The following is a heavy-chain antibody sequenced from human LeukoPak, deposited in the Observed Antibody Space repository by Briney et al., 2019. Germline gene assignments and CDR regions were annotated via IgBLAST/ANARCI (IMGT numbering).Heavy chain of an antibody. CDR3: ASVRNAETSDAFDI. D-gene: IGHD1-14*01. Sequence: GASVKVSCKASGGTFSNYAINWVRQAPGQGLEWMGIINPSGGSTSYAQKFQGRVTMTRDMSTSTVYMELSSLRSEDTAMYYCASVRNAETSDAFDIWGQGTMVTVSS. CDR1: GGTFSNYA. J-gene: IGHJ3*02. V-gene: IGHV1-46*01. CDR2: INPSGGST.